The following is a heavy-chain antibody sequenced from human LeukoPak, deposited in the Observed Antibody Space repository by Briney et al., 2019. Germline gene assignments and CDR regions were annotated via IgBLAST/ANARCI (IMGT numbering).Heavy chain of an antibody. CDR2: IYYSGST. CDR1: GGSISSSSYY. D-gene: IGHD6-19*01. J-gene: IGHJ6*02. CDR3: ARRSSGWSIEPYYYYGMDV. V-gene: IGHV4-39*01. Sequence: SETLSLTCTVSGGSISSSSYYWGWIRQPPGKGLEWIGSIYYSGSTYYNPSLKSRVTISVDTSKNQFSPKLSSVTAADTAVYYCARRSSGWSIEPYYYYGMDVWGQGTTVTVSS.